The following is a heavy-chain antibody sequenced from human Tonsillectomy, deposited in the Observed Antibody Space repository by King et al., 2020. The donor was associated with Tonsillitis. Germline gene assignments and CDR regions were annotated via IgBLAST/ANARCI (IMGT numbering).Heavy chain of an antibody. Sequence: QLVQSGAEVKKPGESLKISCKGSGYSFTSYWIGWGRQMPGKGLEWMVIIYPGDSDTRYSPSFQGQVTISADKSIRTAYPQWSSLKASDTAIYYCARGEVGYYYDSSGEYYFDYWGQGTLVTVSS. CDR1: GYSFTSYW. D-gene: IGHD3-22*01. CDR2: IYPGDSDT. J-gene: IGHJ4*02. CDR3: ARGEVGYYYDSSGEYYFDY. V-gene: IGHV5-51*01.